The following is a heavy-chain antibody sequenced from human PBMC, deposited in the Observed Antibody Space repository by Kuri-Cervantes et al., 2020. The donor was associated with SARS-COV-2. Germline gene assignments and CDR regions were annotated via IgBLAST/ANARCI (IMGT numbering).Heavy chain of an antibody. J-gene: IGHJ4*02. V-gene: IGHV3-7*04. CDR1: GFTFGSYW. Sequence: GESLKISCAASGFTFGSYWMSWVRQAPGKGLEWVANIKQDGSEKYYVDSVKGRFTISRDNAKNSLYLQMNSLRAEDTAVYYCARAVLGVVAYFDYWGQGTLVTVSS. CDR2: IKQDGSEK. CDR3: ARAVLGVVAYFDY. D-gene: IGHD3-3*01.